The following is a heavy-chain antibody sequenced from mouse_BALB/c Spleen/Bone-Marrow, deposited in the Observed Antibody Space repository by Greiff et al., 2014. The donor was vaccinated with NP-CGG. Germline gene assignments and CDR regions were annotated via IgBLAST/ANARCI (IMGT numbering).Heavy chain of an antibody. V-gene: IGHV1S81*02. CDR3: ARMITTRGFDY. CDR2: LNPSNGHT. J-gene: IGHJ2*01. Sequence: VKLVESXAELLQPGSSVKLSCTASGFTFTRYWMHWVKQRPGQGLEWIGELNPSNGHTNYNGKFKNKATVTVDKSSSTAYMQLSSLTSEDSAVYYGARMITTRGFDYWGQGTTLTVSS. D-gene: IGHD2-4*01. CDR1: GFTFTRYW.